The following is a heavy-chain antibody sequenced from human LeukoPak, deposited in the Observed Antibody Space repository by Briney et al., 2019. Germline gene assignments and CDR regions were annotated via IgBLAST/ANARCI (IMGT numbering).Heavy chain of an antibody. CDR1: GFSYSSAW. Sequence: GGSLRLSCRVSGFSYSSAWMSWVRQAPGKGLEWVSNILGTGDGTDYADSVKGRFTVSRDNSKNTLYLQMNSLRAEDTAVYYCAKAGEEDIVVVVAATGYYFDYWGQGTLVTVSS. CDR2: ILGTGDGT. D-gene: IGHD2-15*01. V-gene: IGHV3-23*01. J-gene: IGHJ4*02. CDR3: AKAGEEDIVVVVAATGYYFDY.